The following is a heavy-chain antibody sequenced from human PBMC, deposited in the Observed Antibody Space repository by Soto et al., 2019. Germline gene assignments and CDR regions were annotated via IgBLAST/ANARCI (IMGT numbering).Heavy chain of an antibody. CDR2: IKSKTDGGTT. CDR3: YEGGRSWFIGYGFFSYGMDV. V-gene: IGHV3-15*01. J-gene: IGHJ6*02. D-gene: IGHD6-13*01. Sequence: GGSLRLSCAASGFTFSNAWMSWVRQAPGKGLEWVGRIKSKTDGGTTDYAAPVKGRFTISRDDSKNTLYLQMNSLKTEDTAVYYCYEGGRSWFIGYGFFSYGMDVWGQGTTVTVSS. CDR1: GFTFSNAW.